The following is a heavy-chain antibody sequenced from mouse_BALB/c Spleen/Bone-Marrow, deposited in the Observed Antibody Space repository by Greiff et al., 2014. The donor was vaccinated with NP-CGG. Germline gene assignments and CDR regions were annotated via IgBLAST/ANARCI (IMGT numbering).Heavy chain of an antibody. Sequence: EVKLVESGGGLVKPGGSLKLSCAASGFPFSNYDTSWVRQTPEKRLEWVATITSGDSYTYYPDSVKGRFTISRDNARNTLYLQMSSLRSEDTALYYCARQDGYDGTWFAYWGQGTLVTVSA. J-gene: IGHJ3*01. CDR2: ITSGDSYT. D-gene: IGHD2-2*01. V-gene: IGHV5-9*02. CDR3: ARQDGYDGTWFAY. CDR1: GFPFSNYD.